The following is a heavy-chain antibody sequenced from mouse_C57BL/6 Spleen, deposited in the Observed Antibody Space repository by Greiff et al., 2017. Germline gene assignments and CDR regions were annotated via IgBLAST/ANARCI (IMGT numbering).Heavy chain of an antibody. CDR3: ARFRYYYGSSYYFDY. CDR2: INPNNGGT. V-gene: IGHV1-18*01. J-gene: IGHJ2*01. D-gene: IGHD1-1*01. CDR1: GYTFTDYN. Sequence: EVQLQQSGPELVKPGASVKIPCKASGYTFTDYNMDWVKQSHGKSLEWIGDINPNNGGTIYNQKFKGKATLTVDKSSSTAYMELRSLTSEDTAVYYCARFRYYYGSSYYFDYWGQGTTLTVSS.